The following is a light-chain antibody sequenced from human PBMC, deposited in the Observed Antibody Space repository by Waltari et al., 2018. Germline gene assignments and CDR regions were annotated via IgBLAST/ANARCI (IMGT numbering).Light chain of an antibody. Sequence: DIQMTQSPSSLSASVRDSVTITCRASQDISKYLSWYQQKPGKAPKLLIYGASNLETGVPSRFSGSGSGTDFTFTISSLQPEDIATYYCQQYDNLPVTFGQGTRVDIK. CDR3: QQYDNLPVT. J-gene: IGKJ1*01. CDR1: QDISKY. CDR2: GAS. V-gene: IGKV1-33*01.